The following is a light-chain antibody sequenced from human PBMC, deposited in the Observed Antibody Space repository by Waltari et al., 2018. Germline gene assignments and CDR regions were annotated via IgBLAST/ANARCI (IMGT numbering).Light chain of an antibody. Sequence: PSNMPSKSVSCTYLSLYQLKPTRHARLLVYDPSRRTIAIPARFSGSGSGTEFTLTISSLEPVDCAVYSCRQKTAFGPGTRVYIK. CDR2: DPS. CDR1: KSVSCTY. V-gene: IGKV3-20*01. CDR3: RQKTA. J-gene: IGKJ3*01.